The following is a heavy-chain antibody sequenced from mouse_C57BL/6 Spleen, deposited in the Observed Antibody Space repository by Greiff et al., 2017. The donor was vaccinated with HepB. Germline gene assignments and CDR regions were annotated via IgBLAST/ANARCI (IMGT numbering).Heavy chain of an antibody. J-gene: IGHJ2*01. Sequence: QVQLQQPGAELVRPGSSVKLSCKASGYSFTSYWMHWVKQRPIQGLEWIGNIDPSDSDTHYNQKFKDKATLTVDKSSSTAYMQLRSLTSEDSAVYYCARGDYYGSCYNFDYWGQGTTLTVSS. D-gene: IGHD1-1*01. CDR2: IDPSDSDT. CDR1: GYSFTSYW. V-gene: IGHV1-52*01. CDR3: ARGDYYGSCYNFDY.